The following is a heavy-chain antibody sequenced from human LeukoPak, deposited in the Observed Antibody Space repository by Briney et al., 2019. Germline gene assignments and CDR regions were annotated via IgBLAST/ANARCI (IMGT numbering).Heavy chain of an antibody. CDR1: GDSIRITTYY. Sequence: SETLSLTCSVSGDSIRITTYYWGWIRQPPGKWLEWIVSMYYSGNTYYNPSLMPRVTISVDTYKHQLSLHVCSVTAADTAVYYCARAEHFFDARGSRYYFDSWGQGALVPVSS. V-gene: IGHV4-39*07. J-gene: IGHJ4*02. CDR2: MYYSGNT. D-gene: IGHD3-10*01. CDR3: ARAEHFFDARGSRYYFDS.